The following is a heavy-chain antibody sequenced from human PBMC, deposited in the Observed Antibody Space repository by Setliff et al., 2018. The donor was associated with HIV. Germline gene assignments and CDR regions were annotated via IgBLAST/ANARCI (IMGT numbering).Heavy chain of an antibody. CDR2: IYHTGSS. CDR3: ARDVLDLVISVYGF. D-gene: IGHD3-22*01. V-gene: IGHV4-38-2*02. J-gene: IGHJ4*02. Sequence: SETLSLTCDVSGFSISSRYYWGWIRQSPGKGLEWIGNIYHTGSSYSNPSLNDRATISLDTSKNQFPRKLNSVTAADTAVYYCARDVLDLVISVYGFWGQGIPVTVSS. CDR1: GFSISSRYY.